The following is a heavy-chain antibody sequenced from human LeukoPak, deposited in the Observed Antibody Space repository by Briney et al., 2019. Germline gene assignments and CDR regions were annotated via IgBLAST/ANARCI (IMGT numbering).Heavy chain of an antibody. J-gene: IGHJ4*02. D-gene: IGHD3-22*01. CDR3: AKEPPIPDDSSGYELYFDY. CDR2: MSPDGNKK. CDR1: GFTFSDYN. Sequence: PGRSLRLSCAASGFTFSDYNMHWVRQAPGKGLDWVALMSPDGNKKYYADSVKGRFTISRDNSKNTLYLQMNSLRAEDTAVYYCAKEPPIPDDSSGYELYFDYWGQGTLVTVSS. V-gene: IGHV3-30-3*01.